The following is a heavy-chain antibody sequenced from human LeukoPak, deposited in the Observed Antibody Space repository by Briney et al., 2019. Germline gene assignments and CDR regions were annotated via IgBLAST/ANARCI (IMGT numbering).Heavy chain of an antibody. CDR2: ISSSGNTI. Sequence: GGSLRLSCAASGFTFTSYELNWVRQAPGKGLEWVSYISSSGNTISYADSVKGRFTISRDNAKNSLYLQVISLRAEDTAVYYCARGPSIAARYDAFDIWGQGTIVTVSS. CDR3: ARGPSIAARYDAFDI. V-gene: IGHV3-48*03. CDR1: GFTFTSYE. J-gene: IGHJ3*02. D-gene: IGHD6-6*01.